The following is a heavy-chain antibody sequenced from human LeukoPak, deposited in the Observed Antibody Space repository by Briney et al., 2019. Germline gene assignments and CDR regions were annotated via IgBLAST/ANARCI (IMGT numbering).Heavy chain of an antibody. V-gene: IGHV1-2*04. J-gene: IGHJ6*02. CDR3: ARDTYSSSYYGMDV. D-gene: IGHD6-13*01. Sequence: ASVTVSCKASGYTFTGYYMHWVRQAPGQGLEWMGWINPNSGGTNYAQKFQGWVTMTRDTSIGTAYMELSRLRSDDTAVYYCARDTYSSSYYGMDVWGQGTTVTVSS. CDR1: GYTFTGYY. CDR2: INPNSGGT.